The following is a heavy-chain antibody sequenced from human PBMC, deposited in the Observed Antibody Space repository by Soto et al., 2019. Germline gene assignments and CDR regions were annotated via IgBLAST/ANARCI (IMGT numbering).Heavy chain of an antibody. CDR3: AKGESSVSARDFDP. J-gene: IGHJ5*02. Sequence: DVQLLESGGDLAQPGGSLRLSCEASVFTFNNYAIAWVRQAPGKGLEWVSGITSSGAAYYADSVKGRFTISRDNSKNTLYLQMNSLRAEDTAVYYCAKGESSVSARDFDPWGQGTLVTVSS. V-gene: IGHV3-23*01. D-gene: IGHD3-22*01. CDR2: ITSSGAA. CDR1: VFTFNNYA.